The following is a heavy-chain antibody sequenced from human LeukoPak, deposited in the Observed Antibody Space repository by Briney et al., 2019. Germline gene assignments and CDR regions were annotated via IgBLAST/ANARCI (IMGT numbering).Heavy chain of an antibody. D-gene: IGHD3-10*01. CDR1: GYTFTGYY. CDR3: ARRRGSGSYQMDY. CDR2: INPNSGGT. Sequence: ASVKVSCKASGYTFTGYYMHWVRQAPGQGLEWMGRINPNSGGTNYAQKFQGRVTMTRDTSISTAYMELSRLRPDDTAVYYCARRRGSGSYQMDYWGQGTLVTVSS. J-gene: IGHJ4*02. V-gene: IGHV1-2*06.